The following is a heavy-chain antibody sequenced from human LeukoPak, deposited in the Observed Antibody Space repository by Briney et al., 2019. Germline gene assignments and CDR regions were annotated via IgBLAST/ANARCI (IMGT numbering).Heavy chain of an antibody. V-gene: IGHV2-26*01. D-gene: IGHD6-19*01. J-gene: IGHJ6*04. Sequence: SGPVLAKPTETLTLTCTVSGFSLSNARMGGSWIRQPPGKALEWLAHIISNDEKSYNPSRKSRLTTSKDTSKRQVVLTMTNMDPVDTPTYYCARIRSYSSGWYRAVPGSYYYYYYYGMDVWGKGTTVTVSS. CDR3: ARIRSYSSGWYRAVPGSYYYYYYYGMDV. CDR2: IISNDEK. CDR1: GFSLSNARMG.